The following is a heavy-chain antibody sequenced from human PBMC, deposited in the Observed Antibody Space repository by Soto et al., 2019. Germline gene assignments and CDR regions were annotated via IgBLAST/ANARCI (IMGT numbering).Heavy chain of an antibody. CDR1: GFTFSSYA. D-gene: IGHD3-10*01. CDR3: AKDPQLYGSGSYYNSGVSDSD. CDR2: ISGSGGST. V-gene: IGHV3-23*01. J-gene: IGHJ4*02. Sequence: EVQLLESGGGLVQPGGSLRLSCAASGFTFSSYAMSWVRQAPGKGLEWVSAISGSGGSTYYADSVKGRFTISRDNSKNRLYLQMNSLRAEDTFVYYCAKDPQLYGSGSYYNSGVSDSDWGQGTLVTVSS.